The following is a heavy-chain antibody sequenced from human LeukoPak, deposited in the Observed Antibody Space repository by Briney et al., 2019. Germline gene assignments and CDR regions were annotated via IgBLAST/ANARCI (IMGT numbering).Heavy chain of an antibody. Sequence: GASVKVSCKASGYTFTGYYMHWVRQAPGQGLEWMGWINPNSGGTNYAQKFQGRVTMTRDTSISTAYMELSRLRSDDTAVYYCARAETGLWSGYFRGFDYWGQGTLVTVSS. CDR1: GYTFTGYY. J-gene: IGHJ4*02. CDR3: ARAETGLWSGYFRGFDY. CDR2: INPNSGGT. D-gene: IGHD3-3*01. V-gene: IGHV1-2*02.